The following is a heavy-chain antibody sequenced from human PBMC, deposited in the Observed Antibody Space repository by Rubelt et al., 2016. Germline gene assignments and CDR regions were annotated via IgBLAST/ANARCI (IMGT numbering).Heavy chain of an antibody. CDR2: ISVSSTTI. Sequence: GGLVQPGGSLRLSCAASGFAFSGYTMNWVRQAPGKGLEWISYISVSSTTIYYADSVKGRLNISRDNARHSLYLQMNSLRDEDTAVYYCAGMRLGYCSSSSCPYNWFDPWGQGTLVTVSS. J-gene: IGHJ5*02. V-gene: IGHV3-48*02. CDR1: GFAFSGYT. D-gene: IGHD2-2*01. CDR3: AGMRLGYCSSSSCPYNWFDP.